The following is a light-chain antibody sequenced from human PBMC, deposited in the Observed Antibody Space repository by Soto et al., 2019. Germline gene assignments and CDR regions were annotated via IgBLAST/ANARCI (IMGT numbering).Light chain of an antibody. CDR3: MQALQTPLT. CDR1: QSLLHSNGKTC. V-gene: IGKV2-28*01. CDR2: SGS. J-gene: IGKJ4*01. Sequence: DIVMTQSPLSLPVTPGEPASISCRSSQSLLHSNGKTCLDWYLQKPGQSPQLLIYSGSNRASGVPDRFSASGSGTDFILKINRVEAEDVGFYYCMQALQTPLTFGGGTKVEIK.